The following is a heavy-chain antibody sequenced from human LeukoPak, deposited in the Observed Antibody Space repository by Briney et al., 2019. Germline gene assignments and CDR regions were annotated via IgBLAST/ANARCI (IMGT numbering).Heavy chain of an antibody. CDR2: ISSSGSTI. CDR1: GFTFSSYE. D-gene: IGHD2-2*02. V-gene: IGHV3-48*03. CDR3: ARDHYGYCSSTSCYTKSYGMDV. J-gene: IGHJ6*02. Sequence: PGGSLSLSCAASGFTFSSYEMNWVRHAPGGGVEWVSYISSSGSTIYYTDSVKGRFTISRDNAKNSLYLQMNSLRAEDTAVYYCARDHYGYCSSTSCYTKSYGMDVWGQGTTVTVSS.